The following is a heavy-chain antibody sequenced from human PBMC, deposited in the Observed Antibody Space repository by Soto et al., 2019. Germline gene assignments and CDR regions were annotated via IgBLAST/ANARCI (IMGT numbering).Heavy chain of an antibody. CDR3: ARGCGSSSCPYYLDV. V-gene: IGHV3-7*01. J-gene: IGHJ6*03. Sequence: GGSLRLSCAASRFTFSTYWMSWVRQAPGKGLEWVATIRQDGSEKHYVDSAKGRFTISRDNAENSLYLKMNSLRAEDTAGYYCARGCGSSSCPYYLDVWGKGTTVTVSS. CDR2: IRQDGSEK. CDR1: RFTFSTYW. D-gene: IGHD2-15*01.